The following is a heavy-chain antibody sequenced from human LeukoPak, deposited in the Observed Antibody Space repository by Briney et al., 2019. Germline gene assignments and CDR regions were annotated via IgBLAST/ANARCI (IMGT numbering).Heavy chain of an antibody. CDR2: INTNTGNP. CDR3: ARDQRGPLVKGFDY. CDR1: GYTFTSYA. Sequence: GASVKVSCKASGYTFTSYAMNWVRQAPGQGLEWMGWINTNTGNPTYAQGFTGRFVFSLDTSVSTAYLQISSLKAEDTAVYYCARDQRGPLVKGFDYWGQGTLVTVSS. D-gene: IGHD3-16*01. V-gene: IGHV7-4-1*02. J-gene: IGHJ4*02.